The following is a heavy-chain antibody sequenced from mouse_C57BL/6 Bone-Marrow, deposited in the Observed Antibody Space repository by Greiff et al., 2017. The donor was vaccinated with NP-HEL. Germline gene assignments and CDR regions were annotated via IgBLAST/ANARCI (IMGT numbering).Heavy chain of an antibody. J-gene: IGHJ4*01. CDR3: ARFPPRGWGNYPLYAMDY. D-gene: IGHD2-1*01. CDR1: GFTFTDYY. V-gene: IGHV7-3*01. Sequence: EVMLVESGGGLVQPGGSLSLSCAASGFTFTDYYMSWVRQPPGKALEWLGFIRNKANGYTTEYSASVKGRFTISRDNSQSILYLQMNALRAEDSATYYCARFPPRGWGNYPLYAMDYWGQGTSVTVSS. CDR2: IRNKANGYTT.